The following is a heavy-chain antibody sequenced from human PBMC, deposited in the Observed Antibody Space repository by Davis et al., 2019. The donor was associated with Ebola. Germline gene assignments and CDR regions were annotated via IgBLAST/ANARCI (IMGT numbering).Heavy chain of an antibody. D-gene: IGHD2-21*02. J-gene: IGHJ4*02. CDR3: AREVVTARFDS. CDR1: GYTFNTYW. CDR2: IDPSDSFT. V-gene: IGHV5-10-1*01. Sequence: GESLKISCQGSGYTFNTYWISWVRQMPGKGLEWMGRIDPSDSFTNYSPSFQGHVTISADKSINTAYLQWRSLKASDTAMYYCAREVVTARFDSWGQGTLVTVSS.